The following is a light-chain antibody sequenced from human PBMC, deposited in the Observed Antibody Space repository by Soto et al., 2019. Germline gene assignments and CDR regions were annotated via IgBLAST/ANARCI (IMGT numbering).Light chain of an antibody. Sequence: EIVMTQSPATLYVSPGERATLSCRARQSVSSNLAWYQQKPGQAPTLLIYGASTRATGIPARFSGSGSGTEFTLTISRLQSEDFAVYFCQQSLTFGGGTKVEIK. J-gene: IGKJ4*01. CDR1: QSVSSN. CDR3: QQSLT. CDR2: GAS. V-gene: IGKV3-15*01.